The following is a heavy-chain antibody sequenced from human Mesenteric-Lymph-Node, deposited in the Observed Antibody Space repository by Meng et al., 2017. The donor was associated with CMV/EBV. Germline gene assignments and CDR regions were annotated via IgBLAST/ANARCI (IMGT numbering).Heavy chain of an antibody. V-gene: IGHV3-11*01. D-gene: IGHD2-8*01. CDR3: ARSGASNGGAFDI. J-gene: IGHJ3*02. Sequence: GESLKISCAASGFTFSDYYMSWFRQAPGKGLEWVSYISSSRSTIYYADSVKGRFTISRDNSKNTLYLQMNSLRADDTAVYYCARSGASNGGAFDIWGQGTMVTVSS. CDR1: GFTFSDYY. CDR2: ISSSRSTI.